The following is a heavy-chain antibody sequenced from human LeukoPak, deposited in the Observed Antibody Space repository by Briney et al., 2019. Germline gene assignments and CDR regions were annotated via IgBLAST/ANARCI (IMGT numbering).Heavy chain of an antibody. V-gene: IGHV4-59*12. Sequence: SETLSLTCTVSGGSISSYYWSWIRQPPGKGLEWIGYIYYSGSTNYNPSLKSRVTISVDTPKNQFSLKLSSVTAADTAVYYCARGPTRLRYFDWPYFDYWGQGTLVTVSS. CDR2: IYYSGST. CDR3: ARGPTRLRYFDWPYFDY. CDR1: GGSISSYY. J-gene: IGHJ4*02. D-gene: IGHD3-9*01.